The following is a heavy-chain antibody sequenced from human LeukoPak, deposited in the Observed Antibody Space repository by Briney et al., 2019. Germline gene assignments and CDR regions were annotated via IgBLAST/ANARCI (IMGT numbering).Heavy chain of an antibody. CDR2: IRSKAYGGTT. D-gene: IGHD3-22*01. Sequence: GGSLRLPCTASGFTFGDYAMSWVRHAPGKGLEWVGFIRSKAYGGTTEYAASVKGRFTISRDDSKSIAYLQMNSLKTEDTAVYYCTRDFDYYDSSGYYYEPPHFDYWGQGTLVTVSS. J-gene: IGHJ4*02. CDR3: TRDFDYYDSSGYYYEPPHFDY. V-gene: IGHV3-49*04. CDR1: GFTFGDYA.